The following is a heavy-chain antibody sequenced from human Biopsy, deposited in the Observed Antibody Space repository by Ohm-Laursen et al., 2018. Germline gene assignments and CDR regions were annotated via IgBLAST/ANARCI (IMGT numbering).Heavy chain of an antibody. V-gene: IGHV1-24*01. Sequence: SSVKVSCKVSGYTLTALSMHWVRQAPGRGLEWMGGFAPENGKTIYAQNFQARVSLTEDTSTDTAYMELRSLRSEDTAVYYCAADIDVWNVNYWGQGTQVTVSS. CDR2: FAPENGKT. CDR3: AADIDVWNVNY. J-gene: IGHJ4*02. CDR1: GYTLTALS. D-gene: IGHD1-1*01.